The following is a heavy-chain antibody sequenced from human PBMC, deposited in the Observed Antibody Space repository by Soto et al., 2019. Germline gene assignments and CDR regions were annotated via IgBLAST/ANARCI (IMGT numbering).Heavy chain of an antibody. V-gene: IGHV3-30*18. D-gene: IGHD3-22*01. CDR3: AKAEPPDQYYYDSSGYYPPYYYYGMDV. CDR2: ISYDGSNK. CDR1: GFTFSSYG. Sequence: QVQLVESGGGVVQPGRSLRLSCAASGFTFSSYGMHWVRQAPGKGLEWVAVISYDGSNKYYADSVKGRFTISRDNSKNTLYLQMNSLRAEDTAVYYCAKAEPPDQYYYDSSGYYPPYYYYGMDVWGQGTTVTVSS. J-gene: IGHJ6*02.